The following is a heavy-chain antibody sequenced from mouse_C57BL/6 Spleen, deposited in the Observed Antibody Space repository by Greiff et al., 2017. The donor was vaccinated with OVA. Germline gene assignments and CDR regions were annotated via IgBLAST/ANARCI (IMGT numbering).Heavy chain of an antibody. CDR3: ARGGTVVATDALDY. V-gene: IGHV1-31*01. D-gene: IGHD1-1*01. CDR2: IYPYNGVS. Sequence: VQLQQSGPELVKPGASVKISCKASGYSFTGYYMRWVKQSHGHILDWIGDIYPYNGVSSYNQKFKRKATLTVAKSSTTASMELRRLSSEDSEVYDCARGGTVVATDALDYWGQGTSFTVSS. CDR1: GYSFTGYY. J-gene: IGHJ4*01.